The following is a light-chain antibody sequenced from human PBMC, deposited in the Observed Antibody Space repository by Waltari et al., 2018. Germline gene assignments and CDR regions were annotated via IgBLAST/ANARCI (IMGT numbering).Light chain of an antibody. CDR3: SSRDSGAHRHV. J-gene: IGLJ1*01. CDR1: SLRSYY. CDR2: GQN. Sequence: SSELTQDPAVSVALGQTVRITGQGDSLRSYYATWYQQKAGQAPILVIYGQNNRSSGLPDRFSGSYSGRTASLNITGAQAEDEADYYCSSRDSGAHRHVFGTGTKVTVL. V-gene: IGLV3-19*01.